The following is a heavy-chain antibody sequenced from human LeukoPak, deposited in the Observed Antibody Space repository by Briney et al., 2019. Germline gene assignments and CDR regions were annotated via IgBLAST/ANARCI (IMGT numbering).Heavy chain of an antibody. CDR2: IYSNGKE. J-gene: IGHJ5*01. Sequence: GGSLRLSCSASGFSVDSNYMSWVRQAPGKGLEWVSVIYSNGKEYYAESAKGRFTISRDISKNSLDLQVNRLRGEDTAVYYCARESPTSGIDSWGQGTLVIVSS. CDR1: GFSVDSNY. CDR3: ARESPTSGIDS. D-gene: IGHD2-15*01. V-gene: IGHV3-53*01.